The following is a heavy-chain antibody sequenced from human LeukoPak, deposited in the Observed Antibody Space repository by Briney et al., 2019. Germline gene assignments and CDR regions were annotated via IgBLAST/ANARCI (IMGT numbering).Heavy chain of an antibody. Sequence: SETLSLTCAVYGGSFSGYSWSWIRQPPGEGLEWVGEMIHSGSTNYNPSLKSRVTISVDTSKNQFSLKVSSVTAADTAVYYCARSMVLIAAAGKGFDYWAREPWSPSPQ. CDR1: GGSFSGYS. CDR3: ARSMVLIAAAGKGFDY. V-gene: IGHV4-34*12. D-gene: IGHD6-13*01. J-gene: IGHJ4*02. CDR2: MIHSGST.